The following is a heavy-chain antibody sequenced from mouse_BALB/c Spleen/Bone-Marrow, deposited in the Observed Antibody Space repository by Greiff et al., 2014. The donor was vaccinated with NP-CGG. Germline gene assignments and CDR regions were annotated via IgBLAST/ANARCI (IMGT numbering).Heavy chain of an antibody. J-gene: IGHJ4*01. CDR2: ISYSGNT. D-gene: IGHD1-1*01. CDR3: ARGSNYYAMNY. Sequence: EVKLMESGPGLVKPSQSLSLTCTVTGYSITSDYAWNWIRQFPGNKLEWMGYISYSGNTTYNPSLKSRISITRDTSKNQFFLQLNSVTTEDTATYYCARGSNYYAMNYWGQGTSVTVSS. V-gene: IGHV3-2*02. CDR1: GYSITSDYA.